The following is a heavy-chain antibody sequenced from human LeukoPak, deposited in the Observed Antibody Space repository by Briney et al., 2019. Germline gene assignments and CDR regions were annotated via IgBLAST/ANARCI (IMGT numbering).Heavy chain of an antibody. D-gene: IGHD3-9*01. CDR3: ARQLSASRYFDWLLSPFDY. CDR2: IYTSGST. CDR1: GGSISSGSYY. Sequence: SETLSLTCTVSGGSISSGSYYWSWIRQPAGKGLEWIGRIYTSGSTNYNPSLKSRVTISVDTSKNQFSLKLSSVTAADTAVYYCARQLSASRYFDWLLSPFDYWGQGTLVTVSS. V-gene: IGHV4-61*02. J-gene: IGHJ4*02.